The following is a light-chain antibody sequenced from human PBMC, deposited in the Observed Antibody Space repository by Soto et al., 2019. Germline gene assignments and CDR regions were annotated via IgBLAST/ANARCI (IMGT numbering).Light chain of an antibody. CDR3: QQRLNWPPG. Sequence: EIFLTQSPDTLSLTPGETPTLTCRSSQSVTNYIAWYQQRPGQAPRLLIYDASNRATGVPARFSGSRSGTDFTLTISDLEPADFGLYYCQQRLNWPPGFGQGTKVDI. CDR1: QSVTNY. CDR2: DAS. J-gene: IGKJ1*01. V-gene: IGKV3-11*01.